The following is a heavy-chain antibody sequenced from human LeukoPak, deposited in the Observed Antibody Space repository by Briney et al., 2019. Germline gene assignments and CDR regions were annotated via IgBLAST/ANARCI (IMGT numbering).Heavy chain of an antibody. V-gene: IGHV1-2*02. CDR1: GYTFTDYY. D-gene: IGHD6-19*01. CDR2: TNPNGGGT. J-gene: IGHJ4*02. Sequence: ASVKVSCKSSGYTFTDYYMHWVRQAPGQGLEWMGWTNPNGGGTNYAQSFQGRVTMTRDTSIGTAYMELSSLISDDTAIYYCARENNSGWYRKAAFDYWGQGTLVTVTS. CDR3: ARENNSGWYRKAAFDY.